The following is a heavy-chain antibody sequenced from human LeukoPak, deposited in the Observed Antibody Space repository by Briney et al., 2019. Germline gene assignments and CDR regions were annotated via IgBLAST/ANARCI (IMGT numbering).Heavy chain of an antibody. CDR2: ISSSSSYI. Sequence: GGSLRLSCAASGFTFSSYAMSWVRQAPGKGLEWVSSISSSSSYIYYADSVKGRFTISRDNAKNSLYLQMNSLRAEDTAVYYCARADSGWYYFDYWGQGTLVTVSS. D-gene: IGHD6-19*01. V-gene: IGHV3-21*01. CDR3: ARADSGWYYFDY. J-gene: IGHJ4*02. CDR1: GFTFSSYA.